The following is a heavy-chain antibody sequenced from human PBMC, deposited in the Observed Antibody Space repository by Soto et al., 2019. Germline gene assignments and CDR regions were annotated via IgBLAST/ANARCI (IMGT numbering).Heavy chain of an antibody. J-gene: IGHJ6*02. CDR2: IKPDGSEK. D-gene: IGHD4-17*01. Sequence: GGSLRLSCAASGFTFSSFWMGWVRQAPGKGLEWVAYIKPDGSEKNCVDSLKGRFTISRDNAKNSLSLQMNSLRAEDTAVYYRGVYGVPYAMDVWGQGTTVTVSS. CDR1: GFTFSSFW. CDR3: GVYGVPYAMDV. V-gene: IGHV3-7*01.